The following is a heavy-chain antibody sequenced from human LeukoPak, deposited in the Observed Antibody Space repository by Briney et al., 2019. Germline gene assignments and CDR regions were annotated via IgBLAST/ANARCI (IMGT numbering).Heavy chain of an antibody. CDR2: IWYDGSNK. Sequence: GRSLRLSCAASGFTFSSYGMHWVRQAPGKGLEWVAVIWYDGSNKYYADSVKGRFTISRDNSKNTLYLQMNSLRAEDTAVYYCARDTVPHYYDSSGSNWFDPWGQGTLVTVSS. J-gene: IGHJ5*02. V-gene: IGHV3-33*01. CDR3: ARDTVPHYYDSSGSNWFDP. CDR1: GFTFSSYG. D-gene: IGHD3-22*01.